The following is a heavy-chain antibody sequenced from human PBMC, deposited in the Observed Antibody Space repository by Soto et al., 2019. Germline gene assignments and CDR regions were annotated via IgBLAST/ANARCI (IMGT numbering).Heavy chain of an antibody. V-gene: IGHV3-23*01. CDR2: ISRSGGST. CDR3: AKGWGDY. Sequence: EVQLLESGGGLVQPGGSLRLSCAASGFTFSSYTMSWVRQGPGKGLEWVSGISRSGGSTVYADSVKGRFTISRDNFKNTPYLQMDSLRAEDTAVYYCAKGWGDYWGQGTTVTVSS. D-gene: IGHD7-27*01. J-gene: IGHJ4*02. CDR1: GFTFSSYT.